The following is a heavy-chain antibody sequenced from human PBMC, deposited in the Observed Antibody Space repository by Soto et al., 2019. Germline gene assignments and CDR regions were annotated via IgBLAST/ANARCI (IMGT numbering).Heavy chain of an antibody. D-gene: IGHD6-19*01. CDR2: IYYNGIT. J-gene: IGHJ3*02. CDR3: ARSNGRGWHKNALDI. V-gene: IGHV4-59*01. CDR1: GGYIGTYY. Sequence: SVTQSLTSTVSGGYIGTYYWILIRQNQGKRLEWIGYIYYNGITDYNPSLESRVTISVDTSKNHFSLKLSSVTAADTAVYHCARSNGRGWHKNALDIWGQGTMVTVSS.